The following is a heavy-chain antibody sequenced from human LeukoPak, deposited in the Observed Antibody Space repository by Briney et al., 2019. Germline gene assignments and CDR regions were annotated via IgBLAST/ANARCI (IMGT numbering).Heavy chain of an antibody. CDR3: ARARRDGYNVDY. V-gene: IGHV1-69*04. CDR1: GGTFSSYA. D-gene: IGHD5-12*01. Sequence: ASVTVSCKASGGTFSSYAISWVRQAPGQGLEWMGRIIPILGIANYAQKFQGRVTITADKSTSTAYMELSSLRSEDTAVYYCARARRDGYNVDYWGQGTLVTVSS. CDR2: IIPILGIA. J-gene: IGHJ4*02.